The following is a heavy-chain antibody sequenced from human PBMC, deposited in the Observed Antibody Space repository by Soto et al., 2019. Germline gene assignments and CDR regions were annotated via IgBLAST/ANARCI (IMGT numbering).Heavy chain of an antibody. CDR2: IYSGGST. J-gene: IGHJ4*02. Sequence: EVQLVESGGGLVQPGGPLRLSCAASGFTVSSNYMSWVRQAPGKGLEWVSVIYSGGSTYYADSVKGRFTISRDNSKNTLYLQMNSLRAEDTAVYYCARTYGPPLIDYWGQGTLVTVSS. V-gene: IGHV3-66*01. CDR1: GFTVSSNY. D-gene: IGHD4-17*01. CDR3: ARTYGPPLIDY.